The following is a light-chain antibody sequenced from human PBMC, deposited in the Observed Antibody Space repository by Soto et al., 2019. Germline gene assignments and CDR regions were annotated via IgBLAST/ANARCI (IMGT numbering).Light chain of an antibody. CDR2: DAS. CDR3: QQRYNRYT. CDR1: QSISSY. J-gene: IGKJ2*01. V-gene: IGKV3-11*01. Sequence: EIVLTQSPATLSLSPGERATLSCRASQSISSYLAWFQQKPGQAPRLLIYDASSRATGIPARFSGSGSGTDFTLTISSVESEDSAAYYCQQRYNRYTFGQGTNLEIK.